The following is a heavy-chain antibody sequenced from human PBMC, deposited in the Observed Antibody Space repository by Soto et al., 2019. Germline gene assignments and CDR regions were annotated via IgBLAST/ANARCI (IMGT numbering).Heavy chain of an antibody. V-gene: IGHV1-69*12. CDR1: GGTFSSYA. Sequence: QVQLVQSGAEVKKPGSSVKVSCKASGGTFSSYAISWVRQAPGQGLEWMGGIIPIFGTANYAQKFQGRVTITADESTSTAYMELSSLRSEDTAVYYCARDMRRILTGYHLQAGYFQHWGQGTLVTVSS. D-gene: IGHD3-9*01. J-gene: IGHJ1*01. CDR3: ARDMRRILTGYHLQAGYFQH. CDR2: IIPIFGTA.